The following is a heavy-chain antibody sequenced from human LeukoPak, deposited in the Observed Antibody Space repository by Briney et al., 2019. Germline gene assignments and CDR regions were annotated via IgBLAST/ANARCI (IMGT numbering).Heavy chain of an antibody. Sequence: PSETLSLTCTVSGGSISSSSYYWGWIRQPPGKGLGWIGSIYYSGSTYYNPSLKSRVTISVDTSKNQFSLKLSSVTAADTAVYYCARLFGDTAMVFSPHAFDIWGQGTMVTVSS. CDR3: ARLFGDTAMVFSPHAFDI. CDR2: IYYSGST. CDR1: GGSISSSSYY. D-gene: IGHD5-18*01. J-gene: IGHJ3*02. V-gene: IGHV4-39*01.